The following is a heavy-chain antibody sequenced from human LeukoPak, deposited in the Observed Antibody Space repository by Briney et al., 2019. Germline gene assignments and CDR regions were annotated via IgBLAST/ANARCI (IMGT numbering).Heavy chain of an antibody. CDR2: INPNSGGT. Sequence: ASVKVSCKASGYTFTGYYMHWVRQAPGQGLEWMGWINPNSGGTNYAQKFQGRVTMTRDTSISTAYMELSRLRSDDTAVYYCARVSVLGEDAFDIWGQGTMVTVSS. CDR1: GYTFTGYY. V-gene: IGHV1-2*02. D-gene: IGHD3-16*01. J-gene: IGHJ3*02. CDR3: ARVSVLGEDAFDI.